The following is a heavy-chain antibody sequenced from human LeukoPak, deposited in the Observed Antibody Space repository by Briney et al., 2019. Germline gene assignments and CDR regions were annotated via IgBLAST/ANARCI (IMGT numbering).Heavy chain of an antibody. CDR3: ARVEVVVPAATYYYYYMDV. CDR2: ISSSGSTI. J-gene: IGHJ6*03. D-gene: IGHD2-2*01. CDR1: GFTFSDYY. V-gene: IGHV3-11*01. Sequence: GGSLRLSCAASGFTFSDYYMSWIRQAPGKGLEWVSYISSSGSTIYYADSVKGRFTISRDNAKNSLYLQMNSLRAEDTAVYYCARVEVVVPAATYYYYYMDVWGKGTTVTISS.